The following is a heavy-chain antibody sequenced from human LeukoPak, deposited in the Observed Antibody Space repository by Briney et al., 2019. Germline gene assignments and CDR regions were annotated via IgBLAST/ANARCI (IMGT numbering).Heavy chain of an antibody. CDR3: ARGPEVGLNWFDP. D-gene: IGHD1-26*01. J-gene: IGHJ5*02. CDR2: IYYSGST. CDR1: GGSISSGGYY. V-gene: IGHV4-31*03. Sequence: PSQTLSLTCTVSGGSISSGGYYWSWIRQHPGKGLEWIGYIYYSGSTYYNPSLKSRVTISVDTSKNQFSLKLSSVTAADTAVYYCARGPEVGLNWFDPWGQGTLVTVSS.